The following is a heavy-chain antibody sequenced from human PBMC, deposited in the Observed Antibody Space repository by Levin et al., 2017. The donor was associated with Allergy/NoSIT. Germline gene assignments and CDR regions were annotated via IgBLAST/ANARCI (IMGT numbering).Heavy chain of an antibody. CDR2: IYSSGSA. D-gene: IGHD3-10*01. CDR3: ARAEVGSEH. V-gene: IGHV4-61*02. J-gene: IGHJ4*02. CDR1: CGSISSGSYY. Sequence: SQTLSLTCPVSCGSISSGSYYWSWIRQPAAKGLEWIGRIYSSGSANYNPSLKSRVTISVDTSKNQFSLKLSSVTAADTAVYYCARAEVGSEHWGQGTLVTVSS.